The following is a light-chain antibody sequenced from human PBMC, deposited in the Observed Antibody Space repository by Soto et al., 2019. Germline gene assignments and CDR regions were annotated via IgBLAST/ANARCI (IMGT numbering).Light chain of an antibody. CDR2: GVS. J-gene: IGKJ2*01. CDR3: QQYNNWPHS. CDR1: QSVSSK. Sequence: EIVVPQSRATLSVSPGERATLSCRASQSVSSKLAWFPQKPGQAPSLLIYGVSTRATGGPVRFSVSGSGTEFTLTINSLLSEDFSVYYCQQYNNWPHSFGQGTKVDI. V-gene: IGKV3-15*01.